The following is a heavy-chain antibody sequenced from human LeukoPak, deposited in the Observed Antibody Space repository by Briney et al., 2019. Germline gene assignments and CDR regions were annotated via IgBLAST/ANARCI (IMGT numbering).Heavy chain of an antibody. CDR2: ISSSSSYI. CDR3: ARDPTQYLRYGHFDY. Sequence: GGSLRLSCAASGFTFSSYSMNWVRQAPGKGLEWVSSISSSSSYIYYADSVKGRFTISRDNAKNSLYLQMNSLRAEDTAVYYCARDPTQYLRYGHFDYWGQGTLVTVSS. D-gene: IGHD5/OR15-5a*01. J-gene: IGHJ4*02. V-gene: IGHV3-21*01. CDR1: GFTFSSYS.